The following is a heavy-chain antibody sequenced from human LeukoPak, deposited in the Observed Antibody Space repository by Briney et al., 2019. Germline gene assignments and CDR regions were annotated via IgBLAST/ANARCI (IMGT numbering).Heavy chain of an antibody. CDR2: IIPIFGTV. CDR1: GGTFSSYA. V-gene: IGHV1-69*06. CDR3: ATRRDSGSLQHFDY. J-gene: IGHJ4*02. Sequence: GASVKVSCKASGGTFSSYAISWVRQAPGQGLEWMGGIIPIFGTVNYAQKFQGRVTITADKSTSTAYMELNSLRAEDTAVYYCATRRDSGSLQHFDYWGQGTLVTVSS. D-gene: IGHD1-26*01.